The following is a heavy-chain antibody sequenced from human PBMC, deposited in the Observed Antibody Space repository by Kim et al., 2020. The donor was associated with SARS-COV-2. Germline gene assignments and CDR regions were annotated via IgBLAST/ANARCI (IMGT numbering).Heavy chain of an antibody. CDR3: ARVDYSNYDAAFDI. Sequence: SQQFQGRVTIDRDPPASTAYMELGSLRSEDTAVYYCARVDYSNYDAAFDIWGQGTMVTVSS. D-gene: IGHD4-4*01. V-gene: IGHV1-3*01. J-gene: IGHJ3*02.